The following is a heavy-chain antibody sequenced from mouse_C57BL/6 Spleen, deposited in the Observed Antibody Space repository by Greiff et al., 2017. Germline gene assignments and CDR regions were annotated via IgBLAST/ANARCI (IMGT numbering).Heavy chain of an antibody. D-gene: IGHD2-2*01. V-gene: IGHV1-80*01. CDR3: ARGIYYCYDDY. CDR2: IYPGDGDT. J-gene: IGHJ2*01. Sequence: QVQLKESGAELVKPGASVKISCKASGYAFSSYWMNWVKQRPGKGLEWIGQIYPGDGDTNYNGKFKGKATLTADKSSSTAYMQLSSLTSEDSAVYVCARGIYYCYDDYWGQGTTLTVSS. CDR1: GYAFSSYW.